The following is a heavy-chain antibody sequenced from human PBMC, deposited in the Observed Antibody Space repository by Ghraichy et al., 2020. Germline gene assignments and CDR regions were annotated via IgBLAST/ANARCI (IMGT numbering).Heavy chain of an antibody. CDR2: INHSGST. CDR1: GGSFSGYY. V-gene: IGHV4-34*01. J-gene: IGHJ4*02. D-gene: IGHD3-10*01. Sequence: SETLSLTCAVYGGSFSGYYWSWIRQPPGKGLEWIGEINHSGSTNYNPSLKSRVTISVDTSKNQFSLKLSSVTAADTAVYYCARAPSGKKRRFDYWGQGTLVTVSS. CDR3: ARAPSGKKRRFDY.